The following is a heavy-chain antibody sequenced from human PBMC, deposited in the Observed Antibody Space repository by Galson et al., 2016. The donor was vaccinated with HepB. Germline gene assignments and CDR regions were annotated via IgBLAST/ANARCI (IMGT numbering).Heavy chain of an antibody. CDR1: GFTFNRYT. Sequence: SLRLSCAASGFTFNRYTMNWVRQAPGKGLEWVAYISNSSSYIYCADSVKGRFTISRDNAKKSLYLQMNSLRAEDTAVYYCARAPIEVDGMRHYYYGMDVWGQGTTVTVSS. V-gene: IGHV3-21*01. D-gene: IGHD6-13*01. CDR3: ARAPIEVDGMRHYYYGMDV. J-gene: IGHJ6*02. CDR2: ISNSSSYI.